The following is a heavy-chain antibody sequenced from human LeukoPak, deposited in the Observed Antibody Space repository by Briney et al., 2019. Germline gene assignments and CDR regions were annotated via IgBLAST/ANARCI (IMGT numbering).Heavy chain of an antibody. CDR1: GFTFSNYA. CDR3: AREGAYYSFDY. Sequence: GGSLRLSCAASGFTFSNYAMSWVRQAPGKGLEWVSVIYSGGTTYYADSVRGRFTISRDNSKNTLFLQMSSLRAEDTAVYYCAREGAYYSFDYWGQGTLVTVSS. J-gene: IGHJ4*02. D-gene: IGHD3-16*01. V-gene: IGHV3-53*01. CDR2: IYSGGTT.